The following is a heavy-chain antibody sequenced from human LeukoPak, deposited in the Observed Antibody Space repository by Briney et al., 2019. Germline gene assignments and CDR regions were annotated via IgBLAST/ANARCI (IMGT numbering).Heavy chain of an antibody. CDR2: ISGSGDST. CDR3: ATSTVAKYDY. Sequence: PGGSLRLSCAASTFTFSSYSMTWVRQAPGKGLEWVSAISGSGDSTFNADSVKGRFTISRDNSKNTLYLQMNSLRAEDTALYYCATSTVAKYDYWGQGTLVAVSS. D-gene: IGHD4-11*01. CDR1: TFTFSSYS. J-gene: IGHJ4*02. V-gene: IGHV3-23*01.